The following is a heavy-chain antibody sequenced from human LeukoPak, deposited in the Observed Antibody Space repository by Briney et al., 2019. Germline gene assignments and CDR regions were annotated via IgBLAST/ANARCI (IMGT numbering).Heavy chain of an antibody. CDR1: GGSISSYY. Sequence: SETLSLTCTVSGGSISSYYWSWIRQPPGKGLEWIGYIYYSGSTNYNPSLKSRVTISVDTSKNQFSLKLSSVTAADTAVYYCARAGSWKLNFDYWGQGTLVTVSS. D-gene: IGHD6-13*01. J-gene: IGHJ4*02. CDR2: IYYSGST. V-gene: IGHV4-59*01. CDR3: ARAGSWKLNFDY.